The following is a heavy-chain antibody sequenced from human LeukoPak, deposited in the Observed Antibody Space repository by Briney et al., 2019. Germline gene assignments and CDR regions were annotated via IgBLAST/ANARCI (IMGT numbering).Heavy chain of an antibody. CDR2: ISYDGSNK. D-gene: IGHD3-22*01. CDR1: GFTFSSYG. Sequence: GGSLRLSCAASGFTFSSYGMHWVRQAPGKGLEWVAVISYDGSNKYYADSVKGRFTISRDNSKNTLYLQMNSLRAEDTAVYYCAKNVRYYDSSGYYYYFDYWGQGTLVTVS. V-gene: IGHV3-30*18. CDR3: AKNVRYYDSSGYYYYFDY. J-gene: IGHJ4*02.